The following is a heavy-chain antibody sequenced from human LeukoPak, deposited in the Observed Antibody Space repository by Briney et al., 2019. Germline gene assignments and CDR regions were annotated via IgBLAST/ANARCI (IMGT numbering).Heavy chain of an antibody. CDR3: ARGLNWGANWFDP. CDR2: IYYSGIT. J-gene: IGHJ5*02. V-gene: IGHV4-31*03. D-gene: IGHD7-27*01. CDR1: GGSINSNDYY. Sequence: KSSQTLSLTCTVSGGSINSNDYYWSWIRQHPGKGLEWIGYIYYSGITYYNPSLKSRVTISVDTSKNQFSLKLSSVTAADTAVYYCARGLNWGANWFDPWGQGTLVAVSS.